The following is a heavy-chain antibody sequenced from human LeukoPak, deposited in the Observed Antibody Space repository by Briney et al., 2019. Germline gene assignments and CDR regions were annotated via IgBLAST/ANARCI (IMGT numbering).Heavy chain of an antibody. CDR3: ARAPPNNSGWYLLDAFDI. Sequence: SGTLSLTCAVSGGSISSSNWWSWVRQPPGKGLEWIGEIYHSGSTNYNPSLKSRVTISVDKSKNQFSLKLSSVTAADTAVYYCARAPPNNSGWYLLDAFDIWGQGTMVTVSS. D-gene: IGHD6-19*01. CDR1: GGSISSSNW. J-gene: IGHJ3*02. V-gene: IGHV4-4*02. CDR2: IYHSGST.